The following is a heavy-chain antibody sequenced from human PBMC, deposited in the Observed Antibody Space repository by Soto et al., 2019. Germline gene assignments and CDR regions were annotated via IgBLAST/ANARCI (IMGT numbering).Heavy chain of an antibody. CDR2: ISGSGGST. CDR1: GFTFSSYA. D-gene: IGHD3-16*02. Sequence: PGGSLRLSCAASGFTFSSYAMSWVRRAPGKGLEWVSAISGSGGSTYYADSVKGRFTISRDNSKNTLYLQMNSLRAEDTAVYYCANDWLHYIWGSYPPWDWGQGTLVTVSS. CDR3: ANDWLHYIWGSYPPWD. V-gene: IGHV3-23*01. J-gene: IGHJ4*02.